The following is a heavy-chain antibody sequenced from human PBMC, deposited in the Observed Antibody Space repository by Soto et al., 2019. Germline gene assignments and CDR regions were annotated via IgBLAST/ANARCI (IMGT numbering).Heavy chain of an antibody. V-gene: IGHV4-34*01. CDR1: GGSFSAYY. CDR2: INHSGRT. J-gene: IGHJ4*02. CDR3: AGRGYYDILTDYQKWYFDY. D-gene: IGHD3-9*01. Sequence: QVXXQQXGAGLLKSSETLSLTCAVYGGSFSAYYWSWIRQPPGKGLEWIGEINHSGRTNYNPSLKSRVTISVDTSKNQISLKLNSVTAADTAVYYCAGRGYYDILTDYQKWYFDYWGQGTLVTVSS.